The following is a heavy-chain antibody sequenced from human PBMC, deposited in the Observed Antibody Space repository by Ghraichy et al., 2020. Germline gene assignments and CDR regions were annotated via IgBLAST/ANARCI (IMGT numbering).Heavy chain of an antibody. CDR1: GGSISTYY. CDR2: MYYSGSP. CDR3: AREVPGWYFDY. V-gene: IGHV4-59*01. D-gene: IGHD3-10*01. J-gene: IGHJ4*02. Sequence: SQTLSLTCTVSGGSISTYYWSWIRQTPGKGLEWIGYMYYSGSPNYNTSLKSRVTISVDTYKNQFSLKLTSVTAADTAVYYCAREVPGWYFDYWGQGALVTVSS.